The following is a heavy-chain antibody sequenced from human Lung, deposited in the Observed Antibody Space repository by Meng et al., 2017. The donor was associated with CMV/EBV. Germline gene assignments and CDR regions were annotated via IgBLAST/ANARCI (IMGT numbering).Heavy chain of an antibody. CDR3: AREGYGDYVPYYYYGMDV. CDR2: ISAYNGNT. V-gene: IGHV1-18*01. Sequence: SVKXSCXASGYTFTSYGISWVRQAPGQGLEWMGWISAYNGNTNYAQKLRGRVTMTTDTSTSTAYMELRSLRSDDTAVYYCAREGYGDYVPYYYYGMDVWGQGXTVTVSS. D-gene: IGHD4-17*01. J-gene: IGHJ6*02. CDR1: GYTFTSYG.